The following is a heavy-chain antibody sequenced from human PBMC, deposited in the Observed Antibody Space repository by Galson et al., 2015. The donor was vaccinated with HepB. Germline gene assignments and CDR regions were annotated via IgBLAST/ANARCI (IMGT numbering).Heavy chain of an antibody. V-gene: IGHV3-23*01. Sequence: SLRLSCAASGFTFSSYAMSWVRQAPGKGLEWVSAISSNGDRTYHADSVKGRLTISRDNSKNTLYLQMNSLRAEDTAIYYCAKDAASGGNPWGYCDFWGQGTLVTVSS. J-gene: IGHJ4*02. CDR2: ISSNGDRT. CDR1: GFTFSSYA. CDR3: AKDAASGGNPWGYCDF. D-gene: IGHD2-15*01.